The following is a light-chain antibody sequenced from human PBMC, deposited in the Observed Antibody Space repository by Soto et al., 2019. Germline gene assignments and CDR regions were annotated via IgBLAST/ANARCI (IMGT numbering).Light chain of an antibody. CDR1: QSISSY. J-gene: IGKJ2*01. CDR2: AAS. CDR3: QQYNDFQYT. V-gene: IGKV1-39*01. Sequence: DIQMTQSPSSLSASVGDRVTITCRASQSISSYLNWYQQKPGKAPNLLIYAASSLQSGVPSRFSGSGSGTDFTLTISSLQPEDFATYYCQQYNDFQYTFGQGTKLEI.